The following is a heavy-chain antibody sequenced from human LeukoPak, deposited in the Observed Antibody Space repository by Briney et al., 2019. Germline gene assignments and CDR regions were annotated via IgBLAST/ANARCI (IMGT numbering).Heavy chain of an antibody. CDR2: IIPIFGTA. CDR3: AGGGKVVRGVCFDY. CDR1: GGTFSSYA. J-gene: IGHJ4*02. V-gene: IGHV1-69*13. Sequence: GASVKVSCKASGGTFSSYAISWVRQAPGQGLEWMGGIIPIFGTANYAQKFQGRVTITADESTSTAYMELSSLRSEDTAVYYCAGGGKVVRGVCFDYWGQGTLVTVSS. D-gene: IGHD3-10*01.